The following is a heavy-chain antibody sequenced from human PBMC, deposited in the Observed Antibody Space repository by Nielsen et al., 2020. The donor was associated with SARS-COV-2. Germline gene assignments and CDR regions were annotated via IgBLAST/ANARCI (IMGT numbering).Heavy chain of an antibody. CDR3: AKSDGGYSYGYPDY. Sequence: GESLNISCAAIGFTVSSNYMSWVRQAPGKVLEWFSAICGRGGNTFYADSVKGRFTISRDNSKSTLYLQMNSLSAEDTAIYYCAKSDGGYSYGYPDYWGQGTLVTVSS. J-gene: IGHJ4*02. V-gene: IGHV3-23*01. D-gene: IGHD5-18*01. CDR2: ICGRGGNT. CDR1: GFTVSSNY.